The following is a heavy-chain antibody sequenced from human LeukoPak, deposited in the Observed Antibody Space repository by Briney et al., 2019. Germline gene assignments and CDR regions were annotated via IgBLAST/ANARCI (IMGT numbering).Heavy chain of an antibody. J-gene: IGHJ4*02. CDR3: ARRRTMFGYFAGEFDY. Sequence: PSETLSLTCTLCGGPISSSSYYWGWIRQPPGKGLEWIGGIYYRGSTNNNPSLKSRVTISVDTSKNQFSLKLSSVTAADTAVYYCARRRTMFGYFAGEFDYWGQGTLVTVSS. V-gene: IGHV4-39*01. CDR1: GGPISSSSYY. D-gene: IGHD3-10*02. CDR2: IYYRGST.